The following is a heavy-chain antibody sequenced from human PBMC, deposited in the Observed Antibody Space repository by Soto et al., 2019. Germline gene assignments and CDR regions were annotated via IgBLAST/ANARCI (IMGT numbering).Heavy chain of an antibody. CDR2: LYDVDGT. D-gene: IGHD1-1*01. CDR3: AMWTEREHAYDV. Sequence: DVQLVESGGGLIQPGESLRLSCAAFGLTVSGKKSVAWLRPAPGTGLVWVSALYDVDGTYYADSVTGRFTTSRDSAKTTVYLQMNVLRPDATAVYDCAMWTEREHAYDVWGQGTPVTVAS. J-gene: IGHJ3*01. CDR1: GLTVSGKKS. V-gene: IGHV3-53*01.